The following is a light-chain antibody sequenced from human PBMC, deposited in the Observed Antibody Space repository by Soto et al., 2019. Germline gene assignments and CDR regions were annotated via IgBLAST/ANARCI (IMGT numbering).Light chain of an antibody. V-gene: IGLV2-14*01. CDR1: SSDVGDYNY. CDR3: SSYTSSNTCV. J-gene: IGLJ1*01. CDR2: DVS. Sequence: QSVLPQPASVSGSPGQSITISCTGTSSDVGDYNYVSWYQQHPGKAPKLMIYDVSNRPSGVSNRFSGSKSGNTASLTISGLQAEDEADYYCSSYTSSNTCVFGTGTKVTVL.